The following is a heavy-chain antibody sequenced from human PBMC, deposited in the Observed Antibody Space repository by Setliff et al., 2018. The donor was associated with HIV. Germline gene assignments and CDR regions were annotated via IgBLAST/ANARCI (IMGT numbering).Heavy chain of an antibody. Sequence: QPGGSLRLSCAASGFAFSSHQMSWVRQAPGKGLEWVAKIRQDGTDKYYVDSVKGRFTISRDNAKNSLYLQMNSLRAEDTAIYYCAREGITGTTLHPYWGQGTLVTVSS. D-gene: IGHD1-7*01. CDR2: IRQDGTDK. CDR1: GFAFSSHQ. J-gene: IGHJ4*02. V-gene: IGHV3-7*01. CDR3: AREGITGTTLHPY.